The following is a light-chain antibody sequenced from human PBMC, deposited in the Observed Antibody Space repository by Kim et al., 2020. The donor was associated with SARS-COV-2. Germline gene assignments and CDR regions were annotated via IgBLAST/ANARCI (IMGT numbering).Light chain of an antibody. CDR3: QQYNSYSRT. Sequence: SASVGERVTITCRASQSISSWLAWYQQKPGKAPKLMIYKASSLESGVPSRFGGSGSGTEFTLTISSLQPDDFATYYCQQYNSYSRTFGQGTKLEI. CDR2: KAS. J-gene: IGKJ2*01. CDR1: QSISSW. V-gene: IGKV1-5*03.